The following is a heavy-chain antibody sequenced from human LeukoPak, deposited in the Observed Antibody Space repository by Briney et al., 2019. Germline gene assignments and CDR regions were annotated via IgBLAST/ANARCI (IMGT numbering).Heavy chain of an antibody. J-gene: IGHJ4*02. CDR1: GGSFSGYY. D-gene: IGHD6-13*01. V-gene: IGHV4-34*01. Sequence: PSETLSLTCAVYGGSFSGYYWSWIRQPPGKGLEWIGEINHSGSTNYNPSLKSRVTISVDTSENQFSLKLSSVTAADTAVYYCARYAGVIAAAGTSFDYWGQGTLVTVSS. CDR2: INHSGST. CDR3: ARYAGVIAAAGTSFDY.